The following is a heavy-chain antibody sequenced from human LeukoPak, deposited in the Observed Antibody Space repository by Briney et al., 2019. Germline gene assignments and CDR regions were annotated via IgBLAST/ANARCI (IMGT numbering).Heavy chain of an antibody. V-gene: IGHV4-59*01. J-gene: IGHJ3*02. CDR1: GVSISSYY. CDR3: ARDGARSYEILGAFDI. Sequence: SETLSLTCTVSGVSISSYYWSWLRQPPGKGLEWIGYIYYSGSTNYNPSLKSRVTISVDTSKNQFSLKLSSVTAADTAVYYCARDGARSYEILGAFDIWGQGTMVTVSS. D-gene: IGHD5-12*01. CDR2: IYYSGST.